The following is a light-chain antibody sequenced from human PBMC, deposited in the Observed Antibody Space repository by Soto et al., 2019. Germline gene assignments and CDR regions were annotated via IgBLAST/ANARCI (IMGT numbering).Light chain of an antibody. CDR1: SSNIGNRY. CDR2: ENN. V-gene: IGLV1-51*02. CDR3: GTWDTRLSAGLWV. Sequence: QSVLTQPPSVSAAPGQKVTISCSGSSSNIGNRYVSWYQQLPGTPPKLLIYENNKRPSGIPNRFSGSKSGTSATLGITGLQIGDEADYYCGTWDTRLSAGLWVFGGGTKLTVL. J-gene: IGLJ3*02.